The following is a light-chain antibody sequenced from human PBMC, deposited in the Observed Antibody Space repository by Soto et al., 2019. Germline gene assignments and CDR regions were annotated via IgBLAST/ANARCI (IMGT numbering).Light chain of an antibody. Sequence: EIVMTQSPHSLALSLGERTTINXKSSQSVLYSSNSKNYLGWYQQKPGQPPNVLIDWASTREYGGPHRFSGSGSGTDFTRTISSLQADDVAVYYRQQYYTTPWTFGQGTKVDIK. CDR2: WAS. CDR1: QSVLYSSNSKNY. J-gene: IGKJ1*01. CDR3: QQYYTTPWT. V-gene: IGKV4-1*01.